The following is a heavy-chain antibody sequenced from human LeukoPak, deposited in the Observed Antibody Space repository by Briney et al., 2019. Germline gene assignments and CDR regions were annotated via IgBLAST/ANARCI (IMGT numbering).Heavy chain of an antibody. CDR3: AKDMSPYSSGYMDAFDI. CDR1: GFTFDDYX. D-gene: IGHD3-22*01. Sequence: SXAASGFTFDDYXMHWVRQAPGXXXXXXSGXSXNSGSIGYADSVKGRFTISRDNAKNSLYLQMNSLRAEDMALYYCAKDMSPYSSGYMDAFDIWGQGTMVTVSS. CDR2: XSXNSGSI. J-gene: IGHJ3*02. V-gene: IGHV3-9*03.